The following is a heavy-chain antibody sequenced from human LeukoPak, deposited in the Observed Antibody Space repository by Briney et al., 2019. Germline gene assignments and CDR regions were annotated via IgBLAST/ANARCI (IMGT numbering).Heavy chain of an antibody. CDR2: ISAYNGNT. V-gene: IGHV1-18*01. J-gene: IGHJ5*02. CDR3: ARSGRFYDSSPMDWFDP. Sequence: GASVKVSCKASGYTFISYGISWVRQAPGQGLEWMGWISAYNGNTNYAQKLQGRVTMTTDTSTSTAYMELRSLRSDDTAVYYCARSGRFYDSSPMDWFDPWGQGTLVTVSS. CDR1: GYTFISYG. D-gene: IGHD3-22*01.